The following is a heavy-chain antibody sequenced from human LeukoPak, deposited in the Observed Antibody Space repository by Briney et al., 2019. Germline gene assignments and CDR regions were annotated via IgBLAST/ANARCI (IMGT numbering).Heavy chain of an antibody. CDR2: INHSGST. CDR3: ARRQYGSGSYY. Sequence: SETLSLTCAVYGGSFSGYYWSWIRQPPGKGLEWIGEINHSGSTNYNPSLKSRVTISVDTSKNQFSLKLSSVTAADTAVYYCARRQYGSGSYYWGQGTLVTVSS. V-gene: IGHV4-34*01. CDR1: GGSFSGYY. J-gene: IGHJ4*02. D-gene: IGHD3-10*01.